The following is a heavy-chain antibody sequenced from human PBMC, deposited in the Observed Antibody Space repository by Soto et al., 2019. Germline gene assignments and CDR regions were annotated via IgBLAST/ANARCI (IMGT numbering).Heavy chain of an antibody. Sequence: PSETLSLTCSVSGGSISGGGYYGSGVRQPPGKGLEWIGYIYYSGSTYYNPSLKSRVTISVDTSKNQFSLKLSSVTAADTAVYYCARYDVSSSPYGMDVWGQGTTVTVSS. V-gene: IGHV4-30-4*01. J-gene: IGHJ6*02. CDR1: GGSISGGGYY. CDR3: ARYDVSSSPYGMDV. D-gene: IGHD6-13*01. CDR2: IYYSGST.